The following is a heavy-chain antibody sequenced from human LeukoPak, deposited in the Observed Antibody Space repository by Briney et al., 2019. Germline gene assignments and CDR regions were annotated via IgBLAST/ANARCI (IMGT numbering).Heavy chain of an antibody. J-gene: IGHJ4*02. Sequence: ASVTVSCKASGYTFTSYYMHWVRQAPGRGLAWMGIINPSGGSTINAQKCQGRVTMTRDTSTSTVYMELSSLRSEDTAVYYCASARGLRFLGWALGYWGQGTLVTVSS. CDR3: ASARGLRFLGWALGY. D-gene: IGHD3-3*01. CDR1: GYTFTSYY. CDR2: INPSGGST. V-gene: IGHV1-46*03.